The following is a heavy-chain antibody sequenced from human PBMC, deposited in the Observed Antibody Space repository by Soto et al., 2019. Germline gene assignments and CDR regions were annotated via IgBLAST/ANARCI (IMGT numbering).Heavy chain of an antibody. CDR1: GGSISSYY. J-gene: IGHJ4*02. Sequence: SETLSLTCTVSGGSISSYYLSWIRQPPGKGLEWIGYIYYSGSTNYNPSLKSRVTISVDTSKNQFSLKLSSVTAADTAVYYCAREYSSSSGSDYFDYWGQGTLVTVSS. D-gene: IGHD6-6*01. CDR3: AREYSSSSGSDYFDY. V-gene: IGHV4-59*01. CDR2: IYYSGST.